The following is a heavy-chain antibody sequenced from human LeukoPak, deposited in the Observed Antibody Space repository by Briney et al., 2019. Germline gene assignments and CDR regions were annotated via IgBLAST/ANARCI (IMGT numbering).Heavy chain of an antibody. J-gene: IGHJ4*02. V-gene: IGHV2-5*02. CDR2: IYWDDDK. CDR3: AHLDSSGYYYGFDY. CDR1: GFSLSTSGVG. D-gene: IGHD3-22*01. Sequence: SGPTLVKPTQTLTLTCTFSGFSLSTSGVGVGWIRQPPGKALEWLALIYWDDDKRYSPSLESRLTITKDTSKNQVVLTMTNIDPVDTATYYCAHLDSSGYYYGFDYWGQGTLVTVSS.